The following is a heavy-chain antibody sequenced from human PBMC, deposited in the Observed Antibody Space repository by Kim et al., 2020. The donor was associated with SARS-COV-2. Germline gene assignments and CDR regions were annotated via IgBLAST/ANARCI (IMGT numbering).Heavy chain of an antibody. J-gene: IGHJ4*02. CDR2: INPSGGST. CDR1: GYTFTSYY. CDR3: ARDRGYYDSSGYYGGSDY. V-gene: IGHV1-46*01. Sequence: ASVKVSCKASGYTFTSYYMHWVRQAPGQGLEWMGIINPSGGSTSYAQKFQGRVTITRDTSTSTVYMELSSLRSEETAVYYCARDRGYYDSSGYYGGSDYWGQGTLVTVSS. D-gene: IGHD3-22*01.